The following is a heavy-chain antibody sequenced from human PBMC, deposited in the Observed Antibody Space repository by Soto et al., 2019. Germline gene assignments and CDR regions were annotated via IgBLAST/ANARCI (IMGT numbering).Heavy chain of an antibody. J-gene: IGHJ4*02. V-gene: IGHV4-59*08. CDR1: GGCISSYY. D-gene: IGHD3-16*01. CDR2: IYYSGST. Sequence: PSETLSLTCTVSGGCISSYYWSWIRQPPGKGLEWIGYIYYSGSTNYNPSLKSRVTISVDTSKNQFSLKLSSVTAADTAVYYCAGHGALGTPPDYWGQGPLV. CDR3: AGHGALGTPPDY.